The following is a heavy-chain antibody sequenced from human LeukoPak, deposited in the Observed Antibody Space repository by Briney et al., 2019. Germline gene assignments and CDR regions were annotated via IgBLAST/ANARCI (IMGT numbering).Heavy chain of an antibody. CDR3: ARETSLAGFASGLGFNY. V-gene: IGHV4-4*07. J-gene: IGHJ4*02. D-gene: IGHD6-19*01. CDR1: GGSISSYY. CDR2: IYTSGST. Sequence: SETLSLTCTVSGGSISSYYWSWIRQPAGKGLEWIGRIYTSGSTNYNPSLKSRVTMSVDTSKNQFSLKLTSVTAADTATYYCARETSLAGFASGLGFNYWGQGILVSVSS.